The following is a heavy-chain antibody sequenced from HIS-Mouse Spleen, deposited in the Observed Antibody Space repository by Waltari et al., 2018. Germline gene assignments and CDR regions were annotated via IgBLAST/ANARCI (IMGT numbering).Heavy chain of an antibody. Sequence: QVQLVQSGAEVKKPGASGKVACKDSGYTLTRYYINWVRQATGQGLEWMGWMNPNSGNTGYAQKFQGRVTMTRNTSISTAYMELSSLRSEDTAVYYCAARFGESHFDYWGQGTLVTVSS. CDR1: GYTLTRYY. D-gene: IGHD3-10*01. J-gene: IGHJ4*02. CDR2: MNPNSGNT. CDR3: AARFGESHFDY. V-gene: IGHV1-8*01.